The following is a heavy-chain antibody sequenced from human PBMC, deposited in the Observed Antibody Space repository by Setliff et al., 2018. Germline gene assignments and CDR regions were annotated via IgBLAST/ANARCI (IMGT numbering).Heavy chain of an antibody. D-gene: IGHD4-4*01. CDR3: ATQGCANYTGDDY. V-gene: IGHV3-7*01. J-gene: IGHJ4*02. CDR1: GFTFDNYW. Sequence: PGGSLRLSCATSGFTFDNYWMTWVRQAPGKGLEWVANIKQDGSEEYYVDSVKGRFTISRDNAKNSLYLQMNSLSAEDTAVYYCATQGCANYTGDDYWGQGILVTVSS. CDR2: IKQDGSEE.